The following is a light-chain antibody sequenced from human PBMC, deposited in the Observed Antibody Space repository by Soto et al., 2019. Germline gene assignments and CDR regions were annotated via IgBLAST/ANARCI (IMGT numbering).Light chain of an antibody. J-gene: IGKJ5*01. CDR3: QQYNNWLIT. CDR1: QSVNSK. CDR2: GAS. V-gene: IGKV3-15*01. Sequence: EIVMTQSPATLSVSPGDRLTLSCTASQSVNSKVAWYQQKPGQAPRLLIYGASTRATGIPARFSGSGSGTEFTLTISSLQSEDFAVYYCQQYNNWLITFGQGTRLEIK.